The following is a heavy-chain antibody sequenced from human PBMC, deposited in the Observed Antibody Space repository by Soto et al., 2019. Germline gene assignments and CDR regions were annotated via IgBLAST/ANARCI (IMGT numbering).Heavy chain of an antibody. CDR3: ARGPRATMVRGVRNYYYMDV. V-gene: IGHV4-34*01. Sequence: PSETLSLTCAVYGGSFSGYYWSWIRQPPGKGLEWIGEINHSGSTNYNPSLKSRVTISVDTSKDQFSLKLSSVTAADTAVYYCARGPRATMVRGVRNYYYMDVWGKGTTVTVSS. J-gene: IGHJ6*03. CDR2: INHSGST. D-gene: IGHD3-10*01. CDR1: GGSFSGYY.